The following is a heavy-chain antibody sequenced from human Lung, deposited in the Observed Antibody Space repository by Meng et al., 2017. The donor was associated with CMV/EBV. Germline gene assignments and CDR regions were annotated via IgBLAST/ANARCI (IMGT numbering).Heavy chain of an antibody. J-gene: IGHJ4*02. V-gene: IGHV3-7*01. Sequence: GGSLRLSCAASGFTFTNYWMTWVRQAPGKGLEWADNINEDGSVKHFVDSVKGRFTMSRDNAKNSVYLQMNGVRADDTAVYYCAREYWGPDYWGQGTLVTVSS. D-gene: IGHD7-27*01. CDR3: AREYWGPDY. CDR1: GFTFTNYW. CDR2: INEDGSVK.